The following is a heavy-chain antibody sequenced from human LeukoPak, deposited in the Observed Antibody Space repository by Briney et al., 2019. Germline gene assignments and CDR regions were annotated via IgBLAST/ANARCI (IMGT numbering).Heavy chain of an antibody. V-gene: IGHV4-4*07. CDR1: GGSISSYY. CDR3: ARVGIAAAGTGYYYMDV. CDR2: IYTSGST. Sequence: KPSETLSLTCTVSGGSISSYYWSWIRQPAGKGLEWIGRIYTSGSTNYNPSLKSRVTMSVDTSKNQFSLKLSSVTAADTAVYYCARVGIAAAGTGYYYMDVWGKGTTVTVSS. D-gene: IGHD6-13*01. J-gene: IGHJ6*03.